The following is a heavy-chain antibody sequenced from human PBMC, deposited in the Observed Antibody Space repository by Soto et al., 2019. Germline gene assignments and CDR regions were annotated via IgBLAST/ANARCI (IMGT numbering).Heavy chain of an antibody. V-gene: IGHV3-23*01. CDR2: SSGSGGST. D-gene: IGHD3-16*01. Sequence: EVQLLESGGGLVQPGGSLRLACAASGFTFSSAAMTWVRQAPGKGLEWVSASSGSGGSTYYADSVKGRFTISRDNPKNTMYLQMSRLRVEDTAVYYCEKPEKNITFGGDGFDISGHETMITVS. CDR1: GFTFSSAA. J-gene: IGHJ3*02. CDR3: EKPEKNITFGGDGFDI.